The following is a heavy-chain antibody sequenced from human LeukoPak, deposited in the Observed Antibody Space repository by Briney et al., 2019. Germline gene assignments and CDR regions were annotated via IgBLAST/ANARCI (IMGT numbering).Heavy chain of an antibody. CDR2: ISGSGGST. CDR1: GFTFSSYA. D-gene: IGHD3-22*01. CDR3: ARYDSSGFLDY. Sequence: PGGSLRLSCAASGFTFSSYAMSWVRQAPGKGLEWVSAISGSGGSTYYADSAKGRFTISGDNSKNTLYLQMNSLRAEDTAVYYCARYDSSGFLDYWGQGTLVTVSS. V-gene: IGHV3-23*01. J-gene: IGHJ4*02.